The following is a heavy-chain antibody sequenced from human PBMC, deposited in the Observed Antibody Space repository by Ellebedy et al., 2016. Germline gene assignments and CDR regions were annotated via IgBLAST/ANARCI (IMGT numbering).Heavy chain of an antibody. CDR1: GFTFSSYS. J-gene: IGHJ4*02. Sequence: GESLKISCAASGFTFSSYSMNWVRQAPGKGLEWVSYISSSSSTIYYADSVKGRFTISRDNAKNSLYLQMNSLRDEDTAVYYCARGAGASFDYWGQGTLVTVSS. V-gene: IGHV3-48*02. D-gene: IGHD3-10*01. CDR3: ARGAGASFDY. CDR2: ISSSSSTI.